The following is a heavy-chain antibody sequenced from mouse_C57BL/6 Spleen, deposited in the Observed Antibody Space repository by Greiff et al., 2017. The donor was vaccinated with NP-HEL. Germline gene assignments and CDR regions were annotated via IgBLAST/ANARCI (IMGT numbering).Heavy chain of an antibody. CDR1: GFTFSSYA. J-gene: IGHJ1*03. CDR2: ISDGGSYT. Sequence: DVMLVESGGGLVKPGGSLRLSCAASGFTFSSYAMSWVRQTPEKRLEWVATISDGGSYTYYPDNVKGRFTISRDNAKNNLYLQMSYLKSEDTAMYYCASPSLANWDVVWYFDVWGTGTTVTVSS. D-gene: IGHD4-1*01. V-gene: IGHV5-4*03. CDR3: ASPSLANWDVVWYFDV.